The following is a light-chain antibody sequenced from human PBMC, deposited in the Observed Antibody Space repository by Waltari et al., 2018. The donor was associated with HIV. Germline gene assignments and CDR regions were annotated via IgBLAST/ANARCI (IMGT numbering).Light chain of an antibody. Sequence: QSVLTQSPSASGTPGQRVIISCSGSSSNIGSNSVNWYQQLPGTAPKLLIYSNNERPSWVPDRFSCSKSGTSASLAISCLQSEDEADYHCAAWDDSLNSPVFGGGTKLTVL. J-gene: IGLJ2*01. CDR2: SNN. CDR1: SSNIGSNS. CDR3: AAWDDSLNSPV. V-gene: IGLV1-44*01.